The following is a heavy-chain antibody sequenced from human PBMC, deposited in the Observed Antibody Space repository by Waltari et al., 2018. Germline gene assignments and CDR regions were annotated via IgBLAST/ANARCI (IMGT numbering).Heavy chain of an antibody. J-gene: IGHJ6*02. CDR3: ARVKGGLRGYYYYGMDV. CDR2: ISPIVGTA. D-gene: IGHD3-16*01. V-gene: IGHV1-69*05. Sequence: QVQLVQSGAEVKKPGSSVKVSCKASGGTFSSYAISWVRQAPGQGLEWMGGISPIVGTANYAQKFQGRVTITTDESTSTAYMELSSLRSEDTAVYYCARVKGGLRGYYYYGMDVWGQGTTVTVSS. CDR1: GGTFSSYA.